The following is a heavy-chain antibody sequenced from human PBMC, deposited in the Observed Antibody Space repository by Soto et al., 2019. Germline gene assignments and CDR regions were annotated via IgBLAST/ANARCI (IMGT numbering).Heavy chain of an antibody. J-gene: IGHJ4*02. CDR2: IFYSGST. Sequence: QVQLQESGPGLVKPSQTLSLLCTVSAGSINRGGYYWNWIRQHPGKGLEWIGYIFYSGSTYYNPVPRSRVTIPADPSENHCSLNLSSATSAGTAVHFCARAYRQSLYSSSRVFDYWGQGTLVNVSS. CDR1: AGSINRGGYY. CDR3: ARAYRQSLYSSSRVFDY. V-gene: IGHV4-31*03. D-gene: IGHD6-13*01.